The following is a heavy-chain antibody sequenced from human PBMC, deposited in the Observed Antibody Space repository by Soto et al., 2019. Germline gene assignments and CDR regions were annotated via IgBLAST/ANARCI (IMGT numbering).Heavy chain of an antibody. CDR1: GGSFSGYY. CDR3: ARAAIAVAGTRVVGGCNWFDP. V-gene: IGHV4-34*01. CDR2: INHSGST. D-gene: IGHD6-19*01. Sequence: LSLTCAVYGGSFSGYYWSWIRQPPGKGLEWIGEINHSGSTNYNPSLKSRVTISVDTSKNQFSLKLSSVTAADTAVYYCARAAIAVAGTRVVGGCNWFDPWGQGTLVTVSS. J-gene: IGHJ5*02.